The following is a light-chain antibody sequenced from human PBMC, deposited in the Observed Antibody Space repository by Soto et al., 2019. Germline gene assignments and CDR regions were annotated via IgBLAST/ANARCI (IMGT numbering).Light chain of an antibody. CDR1: QSVRSN. J-gene: IGKJ4*01. V-gene: IGKV3-15*01. CDR2: GAS. CDR3: QQYNNWPPLT. Sequence: EVVMTQSPATLSVSPGERVTLSCRASQSVRSNLAWYLQKPGQAPRLLIYGASTRATGIPARFSGSGSGTEFTLNISSLQSEDFAVYYCQQYNNWPPLTFGGGTKVEIK.